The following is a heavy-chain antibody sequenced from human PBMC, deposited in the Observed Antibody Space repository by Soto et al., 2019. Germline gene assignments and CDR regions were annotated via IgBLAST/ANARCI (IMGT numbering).Heavy chain of an antibody. Sequence: ASVKVSCKASGFTFTSSAVQWVRQARGQRLEWIGWIVVGSGNTNYAQKFQERVTITRDMSTSTAYMELSSLRSEDTAVYYCAADKLLSSGELLPYYYYGLDVWG. CDR1: GFTFTSSA. V-gene: IGHV1-58*01. CDR3: AADKLLSSGELLPYYYYGLDV. D-gene: IGHD3-10*01. J-gene: IGHJ6*02. CDR2: IVVGSGNT.